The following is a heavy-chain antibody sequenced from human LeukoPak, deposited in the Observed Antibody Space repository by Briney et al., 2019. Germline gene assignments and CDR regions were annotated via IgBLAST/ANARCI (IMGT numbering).Heavy chain of an antibody. V-gene: IGHV1-2*02. CDR3: ARKGGDSSGWFTRIDYFDY. J-gene: IGHJ4*02. CDR2: LNPNSDGT. CDR1: GYTFTGYY. D-gene: IGHD6-19*01. Sequence: SSVKVACKASGYTFTGYYMHYLRQAPGQGLGWVGWLNPNSDGTNYAQKFQGRVTMTTDTSISTAYMELSRLRSDDTAVYYCARKGGDSSGWFTRIDYFDYWGQGTLVTVSS.